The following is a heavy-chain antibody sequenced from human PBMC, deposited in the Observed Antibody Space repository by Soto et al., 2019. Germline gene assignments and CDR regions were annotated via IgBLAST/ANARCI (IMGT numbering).Heavy chain of an antibody. CDR3: ARAPGYSYGLDY. J-gene: IGHJ4*02. D-gene: IGHD5-18*01. CDR2: IYYSGST. Sequence: QVQLQESGPGLVKPSQTLSLTCTVSGGSISSGDYYWSWIRQPPGKGLEWIGYIYYSGSTYYNPSLKTRVTISVDTSKNQCSLQLSSVTAADTAVYYCARAPGYSYGLDYWGQGTLVTVSS. V-gene: IGHV4-30-4*01. CDR1: GGSISSGDYY.